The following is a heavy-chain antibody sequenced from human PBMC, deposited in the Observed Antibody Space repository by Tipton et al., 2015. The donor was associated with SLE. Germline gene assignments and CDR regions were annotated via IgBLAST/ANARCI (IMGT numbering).Heavy chain of an antibody. CDR3: AVRDFWSPKGAFDI. Sequence: TLSLTCTVSGGSISSGSYYWSWIRQPAGKGLEWIGRIYTSGSTNYNPSLKSRVTISVDTSKNQFSLKLSSVTAADTAVYYCAVRDFWSPKGAFDIWGQGTMVTVSS. D-gene: IGHD3-3*01. V-gene: IGHV4-61*02. CDR2: IYTSGST. J-gene: IGHJ3*02. CDR1: GGSISSGSYY.